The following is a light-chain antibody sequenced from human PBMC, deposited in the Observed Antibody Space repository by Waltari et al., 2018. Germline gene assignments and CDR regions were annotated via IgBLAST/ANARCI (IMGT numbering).Light chain of an antibody. Sequence: DIQMTQSPSSLSASVGDRVTITCRASEDLNKYLNWYQQKPGKAPRLLISATSTLRSGVPSRLSGSSSGTDFSLTISSLQAEDFAIYYCQQSYRAPLTFGGGTKVEI. V-gene: IGKV1-39*01. CDR2: ATS. CDR1: EDLNKY. CDR3: QQSYRAPLT. J-gene: IGKJ4*01.